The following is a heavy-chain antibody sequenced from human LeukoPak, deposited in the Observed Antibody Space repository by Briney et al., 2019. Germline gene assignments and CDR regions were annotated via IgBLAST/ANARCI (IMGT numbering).Heavy chain of an antibody. CDR3: ARDFGYYDFWSGYLLMDV. V-gene: IGHV3-7*01. Sequence: GGSLRLSCAASGFTFSSYWMSWVRQAPGKGLEWAANKKKERTEKYYVDSVKGRFTISTDNAKNSLYLQMNSLRVEDTAVYDCARDFGYYDFWSGYLLMDVWGKGTTVTVSS. J-gene: IGHJ6*03. CDR2: KKKERTEK. CDR1: GFTFSSYW. D-gene: IGHD3-3*01.